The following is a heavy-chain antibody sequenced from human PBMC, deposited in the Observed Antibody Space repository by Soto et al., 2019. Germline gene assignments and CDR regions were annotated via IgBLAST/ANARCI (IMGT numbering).Heavy chain of an antibody. Sequence: QVQLVESGGGVVQPGRSLRLSCAASGFTFSTYGIHWVRQAPGKGLEWLAVIWYDGSKKYYADSVQGRFTISRDNSKHTGYLLRNSLRAEETGVYYWVKDHGGGDCCSNPYFGYWGQGTLVTVSS. CDR2: IWYDGSKK. D-gene: IGHD2-21*02. V-gene: IGHV3-33*06. CDR1: GFTFSTYG. J-gene: IGHJ4*02. CDR3: VKDHGGGDCCSNPYFGY.